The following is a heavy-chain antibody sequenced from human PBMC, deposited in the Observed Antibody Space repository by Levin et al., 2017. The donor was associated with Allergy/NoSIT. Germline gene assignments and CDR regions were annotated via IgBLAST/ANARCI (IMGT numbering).Heavy chain of an antibody. J-gene: IGHJ4*02. D-gene: IGHD1-1*01. CDR1: GFNFRAYA. V-gene: IGHV3-30*04. CDR2: ISFDGTNK. Sequence: GGSLRLSCAASGFNFRAYAMHWVRQAPGKGLEWLAIISFDGTNKYSSDSVPFRFTVSRDNSNNTLHLEMHGLRTTDTAVYYCARDGALDTEGSSFDYWGRGTQVTVSS. CDR3: ARDGALDTEGSSFDY.